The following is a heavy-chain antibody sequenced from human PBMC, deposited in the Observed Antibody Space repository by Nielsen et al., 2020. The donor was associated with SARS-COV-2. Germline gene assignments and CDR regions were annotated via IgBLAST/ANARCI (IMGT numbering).Heavy chain of an antibody. CDR3: AKSTRTGTYYGMDV. CDR1: GFTFSSYA. D-gene: IGHD2-2*01. Sequence: GESLKISCSASGFTFSSYAMNWVRHAPGKGLEWVSTISDSGGSTYYADSVKGRFTISRDNSKNTLDLQINSLRAEDTAVYYCAKSTRTGTYYGMDVWGQGTTVTVSS. J-gene: IGHJ6*02. V-gene: IGHV3-23*01. CDR2: ISDSGGST.